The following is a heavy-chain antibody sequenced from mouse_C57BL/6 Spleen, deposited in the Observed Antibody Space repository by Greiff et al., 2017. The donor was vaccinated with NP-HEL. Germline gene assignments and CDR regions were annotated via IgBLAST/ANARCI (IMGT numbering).Heavy chain of an antibody. V-gene: IGHV5-12*01. CDR1: GFTFSDYY. CDR3: ARHFGGAMDY. J-gene: IGHJ4*01. CDR2: ISNGGGST. Sequence: DVKLVESGGGLVQPGGSLKLSCAASGFTFSDYYMYWVRQTPEKRLEWVAYISNGGGSTYYPDTVKGRFTISRDNAKNTLYLQMSRLKSEDTAMYYCARHFGGAMDYWGQGTSVTVSS.